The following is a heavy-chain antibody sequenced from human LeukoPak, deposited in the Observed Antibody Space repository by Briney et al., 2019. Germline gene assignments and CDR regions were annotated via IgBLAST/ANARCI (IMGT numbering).Heavy chain of an antibody. CDR3: TRFYSSSSDWFVP. D-gene: IGHD6-6*01. CDR2: IRSKAYGGTT. Sequence: GGSLRLSCTASGFTFGDYAMSWFRQAPGKGLEWVGFIRSKAYGGTTEYAASVKGRFTISRADSKRIAYLQMNSLKTEDTAVYYCTRFYSSSSDWFVPWGQGTLVTVCS. J-gene: IGHJ5*02. CDR1: GFTFGDYA. V-gene: IGHV3-49*03.